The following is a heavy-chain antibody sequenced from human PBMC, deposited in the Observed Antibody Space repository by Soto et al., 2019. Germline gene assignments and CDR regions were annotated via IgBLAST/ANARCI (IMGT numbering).Heavy chain of an antibody. CDR1: GYTFTGYY. D-gene: IGHD6-6*01. CDR2: INPNSGGT. CDR3: AREAEDPRGLAGIAARLYSLYYFDY. J-gene: IGHJ4*02. V-gene: IGHV1-2*04. Sequence: ASVKVSCKASGYTFTGYYMHWVRQAPGQGLEWMGWINPNSGGTNYAQKFQGWVTMTRDTSISTAYMELSRLRSDDTAVYYCAREAEDPRGLAGIAARLYSLYYFDYWGQGTLVTVSS.